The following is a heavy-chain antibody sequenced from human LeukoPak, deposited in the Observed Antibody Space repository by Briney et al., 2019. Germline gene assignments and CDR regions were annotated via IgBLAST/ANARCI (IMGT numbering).Heavy chain of an antibody. CDR2: INPSGGST. CDR1: GYTFTSYY. V-gene: IGHV1-46*01. Sequence: GASVTVSCKASGYTFTSYYMHWVRQAPGQGLEWMGIINPSGGSTSYAQKFQGRVTMTRDTSTSTVYMELSSLRSEDTAVYYCARDSAWNYPIDYWGQGTLVTVSS. D-gene: IGHD1-7*01. CDR3: ARDSAWNYPIDY. J-gene: IGHJ4*02.